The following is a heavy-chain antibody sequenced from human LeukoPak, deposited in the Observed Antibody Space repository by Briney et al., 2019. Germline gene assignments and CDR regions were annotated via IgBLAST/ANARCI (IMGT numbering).Heavy chain of an antibody. V-gene: IGHV3-74*01. CDR3: ARVGGSYGIGH. Sequence: PGGSLRLSCVASGFTFSSHWMVWVRQAPGKGLVWVSRIISDGSSTNYADSVQGRFTISRDNAKNTLYLQMNSLRAEDTAVYYCARVGGSYGIGHWGQGTLVTVSS. J-gene: IGHJ4*02. D-gene: IGHD3-10*01. CDR1: GFTFSSHW. CDR2: IISDGSST.